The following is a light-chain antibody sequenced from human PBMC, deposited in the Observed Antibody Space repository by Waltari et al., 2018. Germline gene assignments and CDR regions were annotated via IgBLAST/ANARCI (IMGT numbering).Light chain of an antibody. J-gene: IGKJ1*01. V-gene: IGKV1-5*03. Sequence: DIQMTQSPSSLSASVGDRVTITCRASQSISSWLAWVQKKEGKAPNLLIYKAFNLKSGGPTRFSGGGTGTEFTLTISSLQPDDFATYYCQQYSGYFWPFGQGTKVEV. CDR1: QSISSW. CDR2: KAF. CDR3: QQYSGYFWP.